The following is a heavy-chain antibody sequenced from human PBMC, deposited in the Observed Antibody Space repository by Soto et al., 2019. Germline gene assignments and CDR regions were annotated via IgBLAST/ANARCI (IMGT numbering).Heavy chain of an antibody. J-gene: IGHJ5*02. V-gene: IGHV4-59*01. CDR1: GGSISSYY. Sequence: SDALSLTCTVSGGSISSYYWSWIRQPPGKELEWLGYIYYSGNTNYNPSLKSRVTISVDTSKNQFSLKLSSVTAADTAVYYCARGGRITIFGVALENWFDPWGQGTLVTVSS. CDR2: IYYSGNT. CDR3: ARGGRITIFGVALENWFDP. D-gene: IGHD3-3*01.